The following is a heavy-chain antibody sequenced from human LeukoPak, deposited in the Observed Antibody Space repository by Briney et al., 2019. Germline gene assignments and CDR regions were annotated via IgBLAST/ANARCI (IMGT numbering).Heavy chain of an antibody. Sequence: GASVKVFCKASGYTFTGYYMHWVRQAPGQGLEWMGWINPNSGGTNYAQKFQGRVTMTRDTSISTAYMELSRLRSDDTAVYYCANLGYCSSTSCYYYYGMDVWGQGTTVTVSS. CDR1: GYTFTGYY. CDR3: ANLGYCSSTSCYYYYGMDV. D-gene: IGHD2-2*01. V-gene: IGHV1-2*02. CDR2: INPNSGGT. J-gene: IGHJ6*02.